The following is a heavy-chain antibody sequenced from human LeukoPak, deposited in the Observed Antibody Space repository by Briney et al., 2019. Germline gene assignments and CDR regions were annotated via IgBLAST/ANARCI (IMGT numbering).Heavy chain of an antibody. CDR1: GGSISSYY. V-gene: IGHV4-59*01. CDR3: ARDRQQLGYYYYGMDV. Sequence: ASETLSLTCTVSGGSISSYYWSWIRQPPGKGLEWIGYIYYNGSTNYNPSLKSRVTISVDTSKNQFSLKLSSVTAADTAVYYCARDRQQLGYYYYGMDVWGKGTTVTVSS. D-gene: IGHD6-13*01. J-gene: IGHJ6*04. CDR2: IYYNGST.